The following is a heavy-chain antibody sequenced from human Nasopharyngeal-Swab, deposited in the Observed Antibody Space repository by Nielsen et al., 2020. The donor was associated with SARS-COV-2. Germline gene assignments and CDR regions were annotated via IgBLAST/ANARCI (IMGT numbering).Heavy chain of an antibody. CDR3: ARDLSSVWTSGLGV. CDR2: SRNKANGYTT. J-gene: IGHJ6*02. D-gene: IGHD6-19*01. Sequence: LSLTCAASGFTFSAHYMDWVRQAPGKGLEWVGRSRNKANGYTTEYAASVRGRFTIPRDDSKDSLYLQMNSLKTEDTAVYYCARDLSSVWTSGLGVWGQGTTVTVSS. V-gene: IGHV3-72*01. CDR1: GFTFSAHY.